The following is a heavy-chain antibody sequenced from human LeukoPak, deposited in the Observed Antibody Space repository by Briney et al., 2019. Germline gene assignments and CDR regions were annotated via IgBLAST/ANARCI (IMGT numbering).Heavy chain of an antibody. J-gene: IGHJ4*02. Sequence: GGSLRLSCAASGFTFSSYNMNWVRQAPGKGLEWVSSISSSGSYTYYADSVKGRFTISRGNAKNSLYLQMNSLRAEDTAVYYCARDYMSLNYNNFDSWGQGTLVTVSS. CDR1: GFTFSSYN. D-gene: IGHD1-7*01. CDR3: ARDYMSLNYNNFDS. V-gene: IGHV3-21*01. CDR2: ISSSGSYT.